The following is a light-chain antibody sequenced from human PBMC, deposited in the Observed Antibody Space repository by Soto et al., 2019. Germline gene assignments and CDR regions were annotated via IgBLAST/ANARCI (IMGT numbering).Light chain of an antibody. J-gene: IGLJ2*01. CDR2: SND. CDR1: SSNIGGGT. Sequence: QSVLTQPPSASGTPGQGVTISCFGGSSNIGGGTVNWYQQFPGTAPELLIYSNDLRPSGVPDRFSGSKSGTSASLAISGLQSDDEAYYYCAAWDVTLSGVVFGGGTKLTVL. CDR3: AAWDVTLSGVV. V-gene: IGLV1-44*01.